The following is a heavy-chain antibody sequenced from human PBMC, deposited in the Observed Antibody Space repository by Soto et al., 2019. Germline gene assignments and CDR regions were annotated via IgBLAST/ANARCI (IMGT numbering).Heavy chain of an antibody. Sequence: SETLSLTCAVSGGSISSSNWWSWVRQPPGKGLEWIGEIYHSGSTNYNPSLKSRVTISVDKSKNQFSLKLSSVTAADTAVYYCARENHYGDYEPYYYGMDVWGQGTTVTVSS. D-gene: IGHD4-17*01. J-gene: IGHJ6*02. V-gene: IGHV4-4*02. CDR1: GGSISSSNW. CDR2: IYHSGST. CDR3: ARENHYGDYEPYYYGMDV.